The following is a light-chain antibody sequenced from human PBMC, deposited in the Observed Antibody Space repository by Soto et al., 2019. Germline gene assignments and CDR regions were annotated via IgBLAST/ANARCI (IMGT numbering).Light chain of an antibody. J-gene: IGKJ2*03. CDR1: QDITNF. CDR2: DAS. Sequence: DIQMTQSPSSLSASVGDRVTITCQASQDITNFLNWYQQKPWKAPKLLIYDASSLQTGVPSRFSGSGSGTDFSFTISSLQPEDIATYYCQQFDDVPYSFGQGTKVAIK. CDR3: QQFDDVPYS. V-gene: IGKV1-33*01.